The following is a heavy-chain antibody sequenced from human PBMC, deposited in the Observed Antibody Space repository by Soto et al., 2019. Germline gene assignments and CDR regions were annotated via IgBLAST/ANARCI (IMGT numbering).Heavy chain of an antibody. CDR3: ATYSNFFQL. D-gene: IGHD4-4*01. J-gene: IGHJ3*01. CDR1: GVYISGGYYS. V-gene: IGHV4-30-2*01. CDR2: IYNSWSP. Sequence: QLQLQESGSGLVKPSQTLSLTCAVSGVYISGGYYSWSWIRQPPGKGLEWIGFIYNSWSPYYNSSLKSRINISVDRSKTHFFLNLTSVTSADTAVYYCATYSNFFQLWGQGTKVTFSS.